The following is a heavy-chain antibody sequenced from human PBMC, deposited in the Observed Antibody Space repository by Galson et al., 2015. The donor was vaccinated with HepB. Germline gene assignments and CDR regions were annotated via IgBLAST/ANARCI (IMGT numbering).Heavy chain of an antibody. CDR3: AKGAGHYYYYSMDV. Sequence: SLRLSCAASGFTFSSYAMSWVRQAPGKGLEWVSGISASGGSTYYADSVKGRFTFSRDNSKSTLYLQMNSLRVEDTAVYYCAKGAGHYYYYSMDVWGRGTPVTVSS. V-gene: IGHV3-23*01. J-gene: IGHJ6*03. CDR2: ISASGGST. CDR1: GFTFSSYA.